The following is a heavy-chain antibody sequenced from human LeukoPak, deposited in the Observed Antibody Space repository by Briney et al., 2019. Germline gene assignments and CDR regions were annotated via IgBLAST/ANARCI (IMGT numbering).Heavy chain of an antibody. D-gene: IGHD5-18*01. Sequence: PSETLSLTCAVYGGTFSGYYWTWIRQPPGKGLEWIGEINHSGSTNYNPSLKSRVTISVDTSKNQFSLKLSSVTAAATAVYYCASWAAMATGYYFDYWGQGTLVSVSS. J-gene: IGHJ4*02. CDR2: INHSGST. CDR1: GGTFSGYY. V-gene: IGHV4-34*01. CDR3: ASWAAMATGYYFDY.